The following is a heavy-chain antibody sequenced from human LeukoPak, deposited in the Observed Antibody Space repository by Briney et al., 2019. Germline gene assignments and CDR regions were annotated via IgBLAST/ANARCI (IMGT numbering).Heavy chain of an antibody. CDR3: ARAASLYDSSDYYPSLDY. Sequence: GALRLSCAAPGFPFISYGMHWARQAPGKGLEWGAVLWYDGSNKYYPDSVKGRFTISRDNSKNTLYLQINSLRAEDTAVYYCARAASLYDSSDYYPSLDYWGQGTLVTVSS. V-gene: IGHV3-33*01. J-gene: IGHJ4*02. CDR1: GFPFISYG. D-gene: IGHD3-22*01. CDR2: LWYDGSNK.